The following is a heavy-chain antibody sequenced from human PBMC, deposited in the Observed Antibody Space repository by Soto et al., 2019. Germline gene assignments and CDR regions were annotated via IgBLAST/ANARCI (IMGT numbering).Heavy chain of an antibody. CDR3: AKAVMPTFSSVYFDY. CDR1: GFTFSSYG. Sequence: GGSLRLSCAASGFTFSSYGMHWVRQAPGKGLEWVAVISYDGSNKYYADSVKGRFTISRDNSKNTLYLQMNSLRAEDTAVYYCAKAVMPTFSSVYFDYWGQGTLVTVSS. V-gene: IGHV3-30*18. CDR2: ISYDGSNK. J-gene: IGHJ4*02. D-gene: IGHD3-10*01.